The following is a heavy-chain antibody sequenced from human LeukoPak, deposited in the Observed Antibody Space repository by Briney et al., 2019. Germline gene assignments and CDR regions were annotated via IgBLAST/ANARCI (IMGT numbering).Heavy chain of an antibody. CDR2: ISYDGSNK. CDR3: ARDRGRYYYGSGSYSGPDY. V-gene: IGHV3-30*04. J-gene: IGHJ4*01. CDR1: GFTFSSYA. D-gene: IGHD3-10*01. Sequence: GRSLRLSCAASGFTFSSYAMHWVRQAPGKGLEWVAVISYDGSNKYYADSVKGRFTISRDNSKNTLYLQMNSLRAEDTAVYYCARDRGRYYYGSGSYSGPDYWGHGTLVTVSS.